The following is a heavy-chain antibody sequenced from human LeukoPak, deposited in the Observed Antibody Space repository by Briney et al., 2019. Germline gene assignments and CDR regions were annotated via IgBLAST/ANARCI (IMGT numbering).Heavy chain of an antibody. J-gene: IGHJ4*02. CDR2: IYTSGNT. V-gene: IGHV4-4*09. D-gene: IGHD3-10*01. CDR3: ARAIWYGSGTTAFDY. Sequence: SETLSLTCTVSGGSISSYSWSWFRQPPGEGLEWIGYIYTSGNTNYNPSLKSRVTISVDTSKNQFSLRLSSVTAADTAVYFCARAIWYGSGTTAFDYWGQGTLVTVSP. CDR1: GGSISSYS.